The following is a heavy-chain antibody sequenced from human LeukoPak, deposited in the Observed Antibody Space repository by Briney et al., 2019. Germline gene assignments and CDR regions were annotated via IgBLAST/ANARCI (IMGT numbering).Heavy chain of an antibody. Sequence: PGGPLRLSCAASGFTFSSYEMNWVRQTSGKGLEWFSYIRSSGCSIYYADSVKGRFTISRDNAKNSLYLQMNSLRAEDTAVYYCARIRGGNEGSGSFFDYWGQGTLVTVSS. J-gene: IGHJ4*02. CDR3: ARIRGGNEGSGSFFDY. CDR2: IRSSGCSI. D-gene: IGHD3-10*01. CDR1: GFTFSSYE. V-gene: IGHV3-48*03.